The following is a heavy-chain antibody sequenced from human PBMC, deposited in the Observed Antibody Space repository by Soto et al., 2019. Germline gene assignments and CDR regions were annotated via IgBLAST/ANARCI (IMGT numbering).Heavy chain of an antibody. CDR1: GGSITSDH. J-gene: IGHJ6*02. CDR2: TSYTGNT. Sequence: SETLSLTCIVSGGSITSDHWSWIRQLPEKGLEWIAYTSYTGNTNYNPSFQSRVTISVDTSKNQFSLKLSSVTAADTAVYYCARKRVHSYGYNYYGMDVCGQGTTVTVSS. V-gene: IGHV4-59*01. D-gene: IGHD5-18*01. CDR3: ARKRVHSYGYNYYGMDV.